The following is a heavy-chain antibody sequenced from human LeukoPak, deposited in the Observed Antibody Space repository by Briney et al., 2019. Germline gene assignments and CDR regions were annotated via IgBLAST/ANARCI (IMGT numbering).Heavy chain of an antibody. CDR3: ARGPTGYSSGWYFDY. Sequence: EASVKVSCKASGYTFTSYGISWVRQAPGQGLEWMGWISAYNGNTNYAQKLQGRVTMTTDTSTSTAYMELRSLRSDDTAVYYCARGPTGYSSGWYFDYWGQGTLVTVSS. CDR1: GYTFTSYG. V-gene: IGHV1-18*01. D-gene: IGHD6-19*01. J-gene: IGHJ4*02. CDR2: ISAYNGNT.